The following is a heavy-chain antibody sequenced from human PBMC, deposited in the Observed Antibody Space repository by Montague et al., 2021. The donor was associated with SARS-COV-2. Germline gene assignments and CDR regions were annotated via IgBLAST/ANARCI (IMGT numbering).Heavy chain of an antibody. J-gene: IGHJ4*02. V-gene: IGHV2-70*01. CDR1: GFSRSTSGMC. D-gene: IGHD3-22*01. CDR2: GDWDDEK. Sequence: PALVKPTQTLTLTCTFSGFSRSTSGMCVSWIRQPPGKALEWLALGDWDDEKYYSTSLKTRLTISKDTSKNQVVLTMTNMDPVDTATYYCARDKYYYDSSGYYPLVYFDYWGQGTLVTVSS. CDR3: ARDKYYYDSSGYYPLVYFDY.